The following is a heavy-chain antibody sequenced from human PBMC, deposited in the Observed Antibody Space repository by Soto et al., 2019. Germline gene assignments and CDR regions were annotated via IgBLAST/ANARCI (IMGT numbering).Heavy chain of an antibody. V-gene: IGHV4-34*01. D-gene: IGHD3-10*01. CDR1: GGSFSGYY. J-gene: IGHJ4*02. CDR3: ARGGVVQGTFDY. Sequence: QVQLQQWGAGLLKPSETLSLTCAVYGGSFSGYYWSWIRQPPGKGLEWIGEINHSGSTNYNPSLKSRVTISVDTSKNQFSRKLSSVTAADTAVYYCARGGVVQGTFDYWGQGTLVTVSS. CDR2: INHSGST.